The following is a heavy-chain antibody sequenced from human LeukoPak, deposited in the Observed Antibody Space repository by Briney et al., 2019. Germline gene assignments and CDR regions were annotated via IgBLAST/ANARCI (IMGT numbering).Heavy chain of an antibody. Sequence: PGGSLRLSCAASGFTFSSYGMHWVRQAPGKGLEWVAVISYDGSNKYYADSVKGRFTISRDNSKNTLYLQMNSLRAEDTAVYYCAKAAPQFDDYVWGEYYYGMDVWGQGTTVTVSS. CDR1: GFTFSSYG. CDR3: AKAAPQFDDYVWGEYYYGMDV. D-gene: IGHD3-16*01. J-gene: IGHJ6*02. CDR2: ISYDGSNK. V-gene: IGHV3-30*18.